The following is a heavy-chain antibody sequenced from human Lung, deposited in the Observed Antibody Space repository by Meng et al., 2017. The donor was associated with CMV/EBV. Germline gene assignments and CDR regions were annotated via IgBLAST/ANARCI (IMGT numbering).Heavy chain of an antibody. D-gene: IGHD2-2*02. CDR1: GGTFSHLY. J-gene: IGHJ4*02. CDR2: VIPNFDTS. Sequence: SVKVSCKASGGTFSHLYVSWVRQAPGQGLEWMGGVIPNFDTSNYVQGFQGRVTIATGESTSTTYMELSSLTSEDTAIYYCARVGFCVGSSCYTGNYNSSRHFAFWGQGTLVTVSS. V-gene: IGHV1-69*05. CDR3: ARVGFCVGSSCYTGNYNSSRHFAF.